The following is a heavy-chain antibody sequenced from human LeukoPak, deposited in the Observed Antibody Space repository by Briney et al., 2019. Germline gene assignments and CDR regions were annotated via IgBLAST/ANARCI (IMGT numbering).Heavy chain of an antibody. CDR2: ISSSSSYI. J-gene: IGHJ4*02. CDR3: ARVGAAAGPNDY. V-gene: IGHV3-21*01. D-gene: IGHD6-13*01. CDR1: GFTFSSCS. Sequence: GGSLRLSCAASGFTFSSCSMNWVRQAPGKGLEWVSSISSSSSYIYYADSVKGRFTISRDNAKNSLYLQMNSLRAEDTAVYYCARVGAAAGPNDYWGQGTLVTVSS.